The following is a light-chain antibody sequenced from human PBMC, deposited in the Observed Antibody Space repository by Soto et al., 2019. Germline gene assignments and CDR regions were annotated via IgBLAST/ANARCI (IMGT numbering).Light chain of an antibody. CDR2: LNSDGSH. V-gene: IGLV4-69*01. CDR1: SGYSSYA. CDR3: QTWGTGSWV. J-gene: IGLJ3*02. Sequence: QSVLTQSPSASASLGASVKLTCTLSSGYSSYAIAWHQQQPEKGPRYLMKLNSDGSHSKGDGIPDRFSGSSSGAERYLTISSLQSEDEADYYCQTWGTGSWVFGGGTQLTVL.